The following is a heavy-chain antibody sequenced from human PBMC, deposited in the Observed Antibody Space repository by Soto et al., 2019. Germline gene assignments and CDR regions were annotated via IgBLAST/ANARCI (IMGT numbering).Heavy chain of an antibody. V-gene: IGHV3-30*18. D-gene: IGHD3-10*01. CDR1: GFTFSTYG. CDR3: AKIIRRYGSGYDY. Sequence: QVQLVESGGGVVQSGRSLRLSCAASGFTFSTYGMHWVRQAPGKGLEWVAVISYDGSNKYYADSVKGRFTISRDNSKDTMFLQMNSVRAEHTAVYYCAKIIRRYGSGYDYWGKGTLVTVSP. J-gene: IGHJ4*02. CDR2: ISYDGSNK.